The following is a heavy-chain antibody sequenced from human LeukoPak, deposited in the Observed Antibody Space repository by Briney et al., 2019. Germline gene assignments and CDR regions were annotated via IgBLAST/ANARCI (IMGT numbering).Heavy chain of an antibody. D-gene: IGHD3-22*01. J-gene: IGHJ3*02. CDR3: ARDQGLRYYYDTVDAFDI. Sequence: ASVKVSCKASGYTFTSYDINWVRQATGQGLEWMGWMNPNSGNTGYAQKFQGRVTITRNTSISTAYMELSSLRSEDTAVYYCARDQGLRYYYDTVDAFDIWGQGTMVTVSS. CDR1: GYTFTSYD. V-gene: IGHV1-8*03. CDR2: MNPNSGNT.